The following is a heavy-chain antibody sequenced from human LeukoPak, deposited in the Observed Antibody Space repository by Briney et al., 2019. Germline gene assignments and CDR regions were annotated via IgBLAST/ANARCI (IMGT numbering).Heavy chain of an antibody. CDR3: ARDLVAAAGTPHFYYSGMDV. D-gene: IGHD6-13*01. Sequence: PGGSLRLSCAASGFTFSSYEMNWVRQAPGKGLEWVAVIWYDGSNQYYADSVKGRFTISRDNSKNTLDLQMSSLRVEDTAVYYCARDLVAAAGTPHFYYSGMDVWGQGTTVTVSS. CDR1: GFTFSSYE. J-gene: IGHJ6*02. CDR2: IWYDGSNQ. V-gene: IGHV3-33*08.